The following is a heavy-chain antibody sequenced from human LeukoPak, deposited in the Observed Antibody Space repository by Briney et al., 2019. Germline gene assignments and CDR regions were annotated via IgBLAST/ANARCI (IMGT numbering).Heavy chain of an antibody. J-gene: IGHJ5*02. Sequence: GGSLRLSCAASGFTFSSYSMNWVRQAPGKGLEWVSSISSSSSYIYYAGSVKGRFTISRDNAKNSLYLQMNSLRAEDTAVYHCARDQQLVPSWGQGTLVTVSS. D-gene: IGHD6-13*01. CDR3: ARDQQLVPS. V-gene: IGHV3-21*01. CDR2: ISSSSSYI. CDR1: GFTFSSYS.